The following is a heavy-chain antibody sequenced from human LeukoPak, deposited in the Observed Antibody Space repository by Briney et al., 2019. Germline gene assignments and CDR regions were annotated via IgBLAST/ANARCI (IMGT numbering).Heavy chain of an antibody. J-gene: IGHJ4*02. CDR1: GGTFSSYA. V-gene: IGHV1-69*05. D-gene: IGHD3-16*02. CDR3: ALWKYDYVWGSYPQGDY. Sequence: SVKVSCKAAGGTFSSYAISWVRQAPGQGLEWMGRVIPIFGTANYAQKFQGRVTITTDESTSTAYMELSSLRSEDTAVYYCALWKYDYVWGSYPQGDYWGQGTLVTVSS. CDR2: VIPIFGTA.